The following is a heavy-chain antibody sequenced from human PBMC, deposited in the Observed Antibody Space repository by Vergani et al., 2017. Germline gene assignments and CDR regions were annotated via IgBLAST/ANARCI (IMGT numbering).Heavy chain of an antibody. CDR3: AKEPLYYYDSSGYLRY. J-gene: IGHJ4*02. CDR1: GFTFSSYA. D-gene: IGHD3-22*01. V-gene: IGHV3-23*01. CDR2: ISGSGGST. Sequence: EVQLLESGGGLVQPGGSLRLSCAASGFTFSSYAMSWVRQAPGKWLEWVSAISGSGGSTYYADSVKGRFTISRDNSKNTLYLQMNSLRAEDTAVYYCAKEPLYYYDSSGYLRYWGQGTLVTVSS.